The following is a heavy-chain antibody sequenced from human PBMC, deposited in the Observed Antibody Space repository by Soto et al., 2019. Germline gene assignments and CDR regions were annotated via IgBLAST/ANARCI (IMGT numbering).Heavy chain of an antibody. CDR3: ARDRDDYGSGNYYNRIDF. V-gene: IGHV1-69*01. CDR2: IIPIFGTP. CDR1: GGIFSTYA. Sequence: QVQLVQSGAEVKKPGSSVKVSCKASGGIFSTYAISWLRQAPGQGLEWMGGIIPIFGTPTHAQRSQGRVTITADESTSTAYMELSRLRSEDTAVYYCARDRDDYGSGNYYNRIDFWGQGTLVTVSS. D-gene: IGHD3-10*01. J-gene: IGHJ4*02.